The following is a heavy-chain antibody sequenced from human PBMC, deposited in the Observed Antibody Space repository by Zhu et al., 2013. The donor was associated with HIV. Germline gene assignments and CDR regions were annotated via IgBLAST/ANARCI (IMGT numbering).Heavy chain of an antibody. V-gene: IGHV1-69*01. CDR3: ARDRHYYGSGSPEYFDL. D-gene: IGHD3-10*01. CDR2: IIPIFGTA. J-gene: IGHJ2*01. CDR1: GGTFSSYA. Sequence: QVQLVQSGAEVKKPGSSVKVSCKASGGTFSSYAISWVRQAPGQGLEWMGGIIPIFGTANYAQKFQGRVTITADESTSTAYMELSSLRSEDTAVYYCARDRHYYGSGSPEYFDLWGRGHPWSLSPQ.